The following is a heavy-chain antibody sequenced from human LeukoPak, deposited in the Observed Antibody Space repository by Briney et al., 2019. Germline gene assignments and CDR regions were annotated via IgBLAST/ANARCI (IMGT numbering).Heavy chain of an antibody. Sequence: ASVKVSFKASGYTFSGYYMHWVRQAPGQGLEWMGWINPNSGDTHYAQKFQGRVTMTRDTPIITAYMEQSGLSSDDTSVFYCARGGAYVHDGLDIWGQGTMVTVSS. CDR2: INPNSGDT. CDR3: ARGGAYVHDGLDI. V-gene: IGHV1-2*02. CDR1: GYTFSGYY. J-gene: IGHJ3*02. D-gene: IGHD3-16*01.